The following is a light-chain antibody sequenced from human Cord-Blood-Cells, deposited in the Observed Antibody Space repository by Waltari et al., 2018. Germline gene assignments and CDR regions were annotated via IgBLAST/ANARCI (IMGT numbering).Light chain of an antibody. CDR2: LNSDGSH. V-gene: IGLV4-69*01. CDR1: SGQSSYA. J-gene: IGLJ1*01. CDR3: QTWGTGIHV. Sequence: QLVLTQSPSASASLGASVKPTCTLSSGQSSYAIAWHQQQPEKGPRYLMKLNSDGSHSKGDGIPDRFSGSSSGAERYLTISSHQSEDEADYYCQTWGTGIHVFGTGTKVTVL.